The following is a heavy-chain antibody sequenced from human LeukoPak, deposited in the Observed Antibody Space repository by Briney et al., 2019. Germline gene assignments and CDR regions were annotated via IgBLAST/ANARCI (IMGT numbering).Heavy chain of an antibody. CDR2: MSGRGVST. Sequence: GGSLRLSCAASGFTFTNYAMSWVRQAPGKGLEWVSGMSGRGVSTYYADSVKGRFTISSDNSKITLYLQMNSLRAEDTAIYYCAKDCNGGNCYIDYWGQGTLVTVAS. CDR1: GFTFTNYA. J-gene: IGHJ4*02. CDR3: AKDCNGGNCYIDY. D-gene: IGHD2-15*01. V-gene: IGHV3-23*01.